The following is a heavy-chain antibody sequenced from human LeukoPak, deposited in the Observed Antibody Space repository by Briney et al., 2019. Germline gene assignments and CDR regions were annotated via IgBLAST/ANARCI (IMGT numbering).Heavy chain of an antibody. V-gene: IGHV3-23*01. CDR2: ISASGTT. CDR1: GLTSSFYA. D-gene: IGHD1-1*01. J-gene: IGHJ5*02. Sequence: GGSLRLSCAASGLTSSFYAFNWVRQAPGKGLEWVSLISASGTTDYADSVKGRFTISRDNSKNMLYLQMNSLRAEDTAVYYCAKCAGNCPRGWFDPWGQGTLVTVSS. CDR3: AKCAGNCPRGWFDP.